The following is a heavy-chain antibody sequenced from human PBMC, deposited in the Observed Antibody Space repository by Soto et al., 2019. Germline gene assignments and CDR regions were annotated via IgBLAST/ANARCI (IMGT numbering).Heavy chain of an antibody. CDR2: IYYSGNT. Sequence: SETLSLTCTVSGGSIVTGSYYWGWIRQPPGKGLEWLGRIYYSGNTYYPPSLKSRVTISVDTSKNQFSLRLSSVTAADTAVYYCARLPQEYNYYGMDVWGQGTTVTVSS. CDR3: ARLPQEYNYYGMDV. CDR1: GGSIVTGSYY. J-gene: IGHJ6*02. D-gene: IGHD1-1*01. V-gene: IGHV4-39*01.